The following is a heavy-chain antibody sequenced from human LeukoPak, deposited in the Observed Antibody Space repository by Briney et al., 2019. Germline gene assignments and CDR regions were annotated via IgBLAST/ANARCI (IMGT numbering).Heavy chain of an antibody. V-gene: IGHV4-30-4*07. D-gene: IGHD3-10*01. J-gene: IGHJ4*02. CDR2: IYYSWST. CDR1: GGSISSGGYA. Sequence: PSETLSLTCAVSGGSISSGGYAWSWIRQPPGKGLEWIGYIYYSWSTYYNPSLKSRVTISVETSKNQFSLKLSSVTAADTAVYYCARNYYGSGDVDYWGQGTLVTVSS. CDR3: ARNYYGSGDVDY.